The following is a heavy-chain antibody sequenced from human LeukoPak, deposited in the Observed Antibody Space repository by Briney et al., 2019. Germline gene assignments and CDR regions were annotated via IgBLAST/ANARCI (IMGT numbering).Heavy chain of an antibody. CDR1: GYSFTSYW. CDR3: ARKSTADDSSGYYPIRPFDY. V-gene: IGHV5-51*01. Sequence: GESLKISCKGSGYSFTSYWIGWVRQMPGKGLEWMGIIYPGDSDTRYSPSFQGQVTISADKSISTAYLQWSSLKASDTAMYYCARKSTADDSSGYYPIRPFDYWGQGTLVTVSS. J-gene: IGHJ4*02. D-gene: IGHD3-22*01. CDR2: IYPGDSDT.